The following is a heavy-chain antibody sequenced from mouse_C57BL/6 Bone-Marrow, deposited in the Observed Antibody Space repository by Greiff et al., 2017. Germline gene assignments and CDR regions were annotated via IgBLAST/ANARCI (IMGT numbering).Heavy chain of an antibody. CDR1: GYTFTNYW. Sequence: QVQLQQPGAELVKPGASVKLSCKASGYTFTNYWMHWVKQRPGQGLEWIGMMHPNGGSPDYNEKFKSEATLSVDKSSRIAYMELSSLTSEDSAVYYCARSYEYDDYTMDYWGQGTSVTVSS. J-gene: IGHJ4*01. CDR2: MHPNGGSP. CDR3: ARSYEYDDYTMDY. D-gene: IGHD2-4*01. V-gene: IGHV1-64*01.